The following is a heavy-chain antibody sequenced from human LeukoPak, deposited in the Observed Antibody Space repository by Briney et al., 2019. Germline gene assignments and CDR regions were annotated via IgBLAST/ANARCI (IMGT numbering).Heavy chain of an antibody. CDR1: GFTFSSYS. CDR3: ARQGYYDSSGYYVQY. J-gene: IGHJ1*01. V-gene: IGHV3-21*01. CDR2: IGSSISHI. D-gene: IGHD3-22*01. Sequence: PGGSLRLSCAASGFTFSSYSMKWVRQASGKGLEWVSFIGSSISHISYADSVKGRFTISRDNAKNSLYLQMNSLRAEDTAVYYCARQGYYDSSGYYVQYWGQGTLVTVSS.